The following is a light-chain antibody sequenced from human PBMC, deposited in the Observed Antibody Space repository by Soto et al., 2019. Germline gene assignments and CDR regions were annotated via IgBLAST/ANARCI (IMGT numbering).Light chain of an antibody. CDR2: WAS. Sequence: DIVMTQSPDYLSVSLGERAAINWKSIQTVSHSSNNKKYLAWYQQKPGQPPKLLIYWASTRYSGVPDRFSGSGSGTDFTLTISSLQAEDVAVYYCQQDYSAPWTFGQGTKVDIK. CDR3: QQDYSAPWT. V-gene: IGKV4-1*01. J-gene: IGKJ1*01. CDR1: QTVSHSSNNKKY.